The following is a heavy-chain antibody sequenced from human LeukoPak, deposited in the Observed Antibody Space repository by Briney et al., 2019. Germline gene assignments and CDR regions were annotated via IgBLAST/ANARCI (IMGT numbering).Heavy chain of an antibody. CDR2: IYTSGST. CDR1: GGSISSGSYH. Sequence: PSETLSLTCTVSGGSISSGSYHWSWIRQPAGKGLEWIGRIYTSGSTNYNPSLKSRVTISVDTSKNQFSLKLSSVTAADTAVYYCAREVYYYGSGMEGYYYYGMDVWGQGTTVTVSS. J-gene: IGHJ6*02. D-gene: IGHD3-10*01. CDR3: AREVYYYGSGMEGYYYYGMDV. V-gene: IGHV4-61*02.